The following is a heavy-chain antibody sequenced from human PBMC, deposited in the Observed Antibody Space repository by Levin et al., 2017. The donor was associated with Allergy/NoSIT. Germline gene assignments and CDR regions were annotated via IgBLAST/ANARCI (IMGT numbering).Heavy chain of an antibody. CDR3: AKDRAAGRSEFDF. D-gene: IGHD6-13*01. J-gene: IGHJ4*02. Sequence: GGSLRLSCAASGFTFSNYAMNWVRQAPGKGLEWVSAISGNGDTTDYVDSVKGRFTISRDNSKNTLYLQMNTLRAEDTAVYYCAKDRAAGRSEFDFWGQGTLVTVSS. CDR1: GFTFSNYA. V-gene: IGHV3-23*01. CDR2: ISGNGDTT.